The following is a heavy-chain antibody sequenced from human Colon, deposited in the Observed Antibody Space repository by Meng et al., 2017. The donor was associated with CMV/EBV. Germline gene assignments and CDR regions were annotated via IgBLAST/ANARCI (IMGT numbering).Heavy chain of an antibody. CDR3: AREPF. CDR1: GGSISSYY. V-gene: IGHV4-59*01. J-gene: IGHJ4*02. Sequence: SETLSLTCTVSGGSISSYYWTWIRQPPGKGLEWIGYIFYSGITYYNPSLKSRLTISLDTSKNQFSLNLNSVTAADTAVYYCAREPFWGQGTLVTVSS. CDR2: IFYSGIT.